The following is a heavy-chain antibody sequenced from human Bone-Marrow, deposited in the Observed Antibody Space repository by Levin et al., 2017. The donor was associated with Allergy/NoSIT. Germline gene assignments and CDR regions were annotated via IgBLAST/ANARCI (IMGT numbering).Heavy chain of an antibody. Sequence: LSLTCAASGFTFSTYAMNWVRQAPGKGLEWVSSITSSRKSYMYYADSVKGRFTISRDNAKNSLYLLMNSLRADDTAVYYCARDIGGFPYWGQGTLVTVSS. CDR3: ARDIGGFPY. CDR2: ITSSRKSYM. V-gene: IGHV3-21*01. CDR1: GFTFSTYA. D-gene: IGHD2-15*01. J-gene: IGHJ4*02.